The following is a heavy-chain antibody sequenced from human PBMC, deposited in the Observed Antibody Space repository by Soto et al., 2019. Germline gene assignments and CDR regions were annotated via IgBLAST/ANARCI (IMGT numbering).Heavy chain of an antibody. Sequence: GRSLRLSCAASGFTFSSYALSRFRQAPGKGLEWVSAISGSGGSTYYADSVKGRFTISRDNSKNTLYLQMNSLRAEDTAVYYCAKEGRYCSSTSCYRSRGYYYYGMDVWGQGTTVTGS. V-gene: IGHV3-23*01. CDR1: GFTFSSYA. CDR2: ISGSGGST. J-gene: IGHJ6*02. CDR3: AKEGRYCSSTSCYRSRGYYYYGMDV. D-gene: IGHD2-2*02.